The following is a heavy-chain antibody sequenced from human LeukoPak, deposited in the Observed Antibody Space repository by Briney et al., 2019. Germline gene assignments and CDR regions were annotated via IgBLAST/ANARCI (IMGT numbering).Heavy chain of an antibody. J-gene: IGHJ3*02. CDR2: ISSRSSTI. CDR3: AREAARNDAFDI. V-gene: IGHV3-48*04. Sequence: GGSLRLSCAASGFTFSNFGVNWVRQAPGKGLEWVSYISSRSSTIYYADSVKGRCTISRDNAKNSLYLQMNSLRAEDTAVYYCAREAARNDAFDIWGQGTMVTVSS. D-gene: IGHD6-6*01. CDR1: GFTFSNFG.